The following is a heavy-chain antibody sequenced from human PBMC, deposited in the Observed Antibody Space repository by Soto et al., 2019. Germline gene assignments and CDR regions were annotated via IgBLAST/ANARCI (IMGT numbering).Heavy chain of an antibody. CDR1: GFMLSSYA. J-gene: IGHJ5*01. V-gene: IGHV3-23*01. Sequence: PGGSLRLSCAASGFMLSSYAMSWVRQAPGKGLEWVSSISASGGTANLADSVEGRCTISRDNSKSTLYLQMNSLRAEDTAVYYCAKLTYPSDSTGYYYERVSGWIDSWGQGTLVTVSS. CDR3: AKLTYPSDSTGYYYERVSGWIDS. D-gene: IGHD3-22*01. CDR2: ISASGGTA.